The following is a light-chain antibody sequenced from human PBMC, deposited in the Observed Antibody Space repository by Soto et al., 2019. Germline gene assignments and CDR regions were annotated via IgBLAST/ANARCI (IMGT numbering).Light chain of an antibody. V-gene: IGKV3-11*01. CDR3: QQRSNWLFT. J-gene: IGKJ3*01. CDR2: DAS. Sequence: EVVLTQSPATLSLSPGERATLSCRASQSVSTYLAWYQQKPGQAPRLLIYDASNRATGIPARFSGSGSGTDFTLTISSLEPEDFADYYCQQRSNWLFTFGPGTKVDIK. CDR1: QSVSTY.